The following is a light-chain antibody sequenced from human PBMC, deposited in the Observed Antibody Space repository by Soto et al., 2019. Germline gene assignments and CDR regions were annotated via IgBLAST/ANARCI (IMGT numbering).Light chain of an antibody. CDR1: SSDIGGYNS. J-gene: IGLJ1*01. V-gene: IGLV2-8*01. CDR3: SSYTDRNNLV. Sequence: QSVLTQSTSASGSPGQSVTISCTGTSSDIGGYNSVSWYQQHPGKAPKVMIYDVSKRPSGVPDRFSGSKSGDTASLTVSGLQAEDEADYYCSSYTDRNNLVFGTGTKLTVL. CDR2: DVS.